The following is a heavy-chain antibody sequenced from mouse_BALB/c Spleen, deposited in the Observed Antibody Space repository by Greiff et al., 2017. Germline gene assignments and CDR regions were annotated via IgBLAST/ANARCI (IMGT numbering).Heavy chain of an antibody. CDR1: GYTFTDYA. Sequence: QVQLQQSGAELVRPGVSVKISCKGSGYTFTDYAMHWVKQSHAKSLEWIGVISTFYGDASYNQKFKGKATMTVDKSSSTAYMELARLTSEDSAIYYCAIYDGPWYFDVWGAGTTVTVSS. J-gene: IGHJ1*01. D-gene: IGHD2-3*01. V-gene: IGHV1S137*01. CDR2: ISTFYGDA. CDR3: AIYDGPWYFDV.